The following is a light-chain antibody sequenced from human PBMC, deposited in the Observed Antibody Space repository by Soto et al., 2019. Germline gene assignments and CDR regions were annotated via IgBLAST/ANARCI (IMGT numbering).Light chain of an antibody. V-gene: IGKV2-28*01. CDR2: LGS. Sequence: VLTQSPPSLPVTPGEPASISCRSSQSLLHGNGYNYLEWYLQRPGQSPQLLIYLGSTRASGVPDRCSGSGSGTDFTLKIRRVEAEDVGLSYCMQGLQMPFTFGPGTKVDIK. CDR3: MQGLQMPFT. J-gene: IGKJ3*01. CDR1: QSLLHGNGYNY.